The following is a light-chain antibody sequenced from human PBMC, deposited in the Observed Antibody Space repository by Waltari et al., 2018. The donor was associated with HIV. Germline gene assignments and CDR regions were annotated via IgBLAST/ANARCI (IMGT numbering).Light chain of an antibody. V-gene: IGLV3-21*02. J-gene: IGLJ3*02. CDR3: QVWETIGDHRV. CDR2: DDS. CDR1: NIGSKT. Sequence: SYVMTQSPSVSVAPGQTARINCGGYNIGSKTVHWYQQKPGQAPVLVVYDDSVRPSGIPERFSGSNSGNTATLTISRVEAGDEAGYYCQVWETIGDHRVFGGGTTLTVL.